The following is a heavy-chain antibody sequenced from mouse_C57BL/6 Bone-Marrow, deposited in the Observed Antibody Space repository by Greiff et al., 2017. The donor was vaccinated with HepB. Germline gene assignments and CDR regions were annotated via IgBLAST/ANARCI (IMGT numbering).Heavy chain of an antibody. D-gene: IGHD1-1*01. V-gene: IGHV1-19*01. CDR2: INPYNGGT. CDR3: ASEGAYYGSSYGYFDV. J-gene: IGHJ1*03. CDR1: GYTFTDYY. Sequence: EVQLQQSGPVLVKPGASVKMSCKASGYTFTDYYMNWVKQSHGKSLEWIGVINPYNGGTSYNQKFKGKATLTVDKSSSTAYMELNSLTSEDAAVYYCASEGAYYGSSYGYFDVWGTGTTVTVSS.